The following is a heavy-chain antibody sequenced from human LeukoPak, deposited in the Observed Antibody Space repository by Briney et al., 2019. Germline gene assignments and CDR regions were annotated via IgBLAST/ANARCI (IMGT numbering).Heavy chain of an antibody. CDR2: IYYSGST. V-gene: IGHV4-59*01. CDR1: GGSISSYY. J-gene: IGHJ3*02. CDR3: ARDTAMGDAFDI. Sequence: SETLSLTCTVSGGSISSYYWSWIRQPPGKELEWIGYIYYSGSTNYNPSLKSRVTISVDTSKNQFSLKLSSVAAADTAVYYCARDTAMGDAFDIWGQGTMVTVSS. D-gene: IGHD5-18*01.